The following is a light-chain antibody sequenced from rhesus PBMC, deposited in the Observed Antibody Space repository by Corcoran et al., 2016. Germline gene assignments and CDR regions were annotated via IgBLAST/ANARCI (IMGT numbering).Light chain of an antibody. CDR1: SSDIGGYNG. V-gene: IGLV2-38*01. Sequence: QSALTQPPSVSKSLGQSVTISCTGTSSDIGGYNGVSWYQQHSGTDPRLLIYDVSKRPSGVSDRCSGSKSGNTASLTISGLQAEDEADYYCCSDRSGSTYVFGAGTRLTVL. CDR3: CSDRSGSTYV. CDR2: DVS. J-gene: IGLJ1*01.